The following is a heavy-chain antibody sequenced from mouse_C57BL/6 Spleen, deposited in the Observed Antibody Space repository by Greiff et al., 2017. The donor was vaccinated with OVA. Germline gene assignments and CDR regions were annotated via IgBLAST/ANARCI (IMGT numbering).Heavy chain of an antibody. CDR2: IYPGDGDT. D-gene: IGHD2-5*01. J-gene: IGHJ1*03. CDR1: GYAFSSYW. CDR3: ASYSNYWYFDV. Sequence: VQLQESGAELVKPGASVKISCKASGYAFSSYWMNWVKQRPGKGLEWIGQIYPGDGDTNYNGKFKGTATLTADKSSSTAYIQLSSLTSEDSAVYFCASYSNYWYFDVGGTGTTVTVSS. V-gene: IGHV1-80*01.